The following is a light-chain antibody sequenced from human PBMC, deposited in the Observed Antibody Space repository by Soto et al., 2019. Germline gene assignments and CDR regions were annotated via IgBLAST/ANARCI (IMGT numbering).Light chain of an antibody. CDR1: QSIGDS. CDR3: QQYNGYSRT. V-gene: IGKV1-5*01. J-gene: IGKJ1*01. CDR2: DVS. Sequence: IQMTESPSPLSASVGGIVTITCRASQSIGDSLAWYQQKPGKAPYLLISDVSSLERGVPSRFSGSGSGTEFTLTISSMQPDDFATFYCQQYNGYSRTLGQVTKVDI.